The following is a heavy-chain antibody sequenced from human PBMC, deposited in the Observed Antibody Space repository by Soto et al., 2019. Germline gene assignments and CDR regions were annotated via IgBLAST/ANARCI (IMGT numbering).Heavy chain of an antibody. CDR1: GFTFSSYA. CDR3: ARKGPPRDAFDI. CDR2: VLGGGGST. J-gene: IGHJ3*02. V-gene: IGHV3-23*01. Sequence: PGGSLRVSCAASGFTFSSYAMSWVSKTPGKGLEWVSGVLGGGGSTFYADSVKGRFTISRDNSKNTLYVQMNSLRAEDTAIYYCARKGPPRDAFDIWGQGTMVTVS.